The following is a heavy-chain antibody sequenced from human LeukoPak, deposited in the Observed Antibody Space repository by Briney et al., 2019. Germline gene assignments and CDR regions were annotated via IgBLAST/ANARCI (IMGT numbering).Heavy chain of an antibody. CDR3: ARDQQQWLNFDY. CDR1: GGTFSSYA. V-gene: IGHV1-69*04. J-gene: IGHJ4*02. Sequence: GASVKVSCKASGGTFSSYAISWVRQAPGQGLEWMGRIIPILGIANYAQKFQGRVTITADKSTSTAYMELSSLRSEDTAVYYCARDQQQWLNFDYWGQGTLVTVSS. CDR2: IIPILGIA. D-gene: IGHD6-19*01.